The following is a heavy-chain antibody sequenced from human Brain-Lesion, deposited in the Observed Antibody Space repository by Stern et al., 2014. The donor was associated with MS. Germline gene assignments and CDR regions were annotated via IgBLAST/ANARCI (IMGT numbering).Heavy chain of an antibody. Sequence: VQLVESGPGLVKPSETLSLTCTVSGGPISSSTYYWAWIRQPPGKGLEWIGHIYYSGFTYYNPSLKSRVTLSLDMSQNQLSLTLSSVTAADTAIYYCARHDSVPRPSQLYSARDRGPGYFDYWGQGTLVTVSS. CDR2: IYYSGFT. CDR3: ARHDSVPRPSQLYSARDRGPGYFDY. D-gene: IGHD1-26*01. V-gene: IGHV4-39*01. CDR1: GGPISSSTYY. J-gene: IGHJ4*02.